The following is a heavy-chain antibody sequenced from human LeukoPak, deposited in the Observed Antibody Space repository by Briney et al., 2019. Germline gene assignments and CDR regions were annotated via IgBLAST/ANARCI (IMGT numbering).Heavy chain of an antibody. V-gene: IGHV1-69*13. J-gene: IGHJ5*02. CDR3: ARGSRISGGQYCSSTSCYGYNWFDP. D-gene: IGHD2-2*01. CDR2: IIPIFGTA. Sequence: SVKVSCKASGGTFSSYAISWVRQAPGQGLEWMGGIIPIFGTANYAQKFQGRVTITADESTSTAYMELSSLRSEDTAVYYCARGSRISGGQYCSSTSCYGYNWFDPWGQGTLVTVSS. CDR1: GGTFSSYA.